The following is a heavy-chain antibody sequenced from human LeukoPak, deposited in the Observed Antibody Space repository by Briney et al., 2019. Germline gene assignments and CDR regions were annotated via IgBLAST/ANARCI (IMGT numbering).Heavy chain of an antibody. D-gene: IGHD5-12*01. Sequence: GGPLRLSCAASGFSLIGYDMHWARQAPGKGLEWVAFSRNGGYYAESVRGRFTISTDNSKNTLYLHMNSLRPEDTAMYYCAKDGQLAHWGQGTLVTVSS. CDR3: AKDGQLAH. CDR1: GFSLIGYD. J-gene: IGHJ4*02. CDR2: SRNGG. V-gene: IGHV3-30*02.